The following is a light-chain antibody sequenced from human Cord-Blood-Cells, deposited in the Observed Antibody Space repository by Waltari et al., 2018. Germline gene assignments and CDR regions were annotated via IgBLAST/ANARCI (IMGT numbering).Light chain of an antibody. V-gene: IGLV2-14*01. CDR2: EVS. CDR1: SSYVGGYND. J-gene: IGLJ2*01. CDR3: SSYTSSSTVV. Sequence: QSALTQPASVSGSPGQSITISCTGTSSYVGGYNDVPWYQQHPGKAPKLMIYEVSNRPSGVSNRFSGSKSGNTASLTISGLQAEDEADYYCSSYTSSSTVVFGGGTKLTVL.